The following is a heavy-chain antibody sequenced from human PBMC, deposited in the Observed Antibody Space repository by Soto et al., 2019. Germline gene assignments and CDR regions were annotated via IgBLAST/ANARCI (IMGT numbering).Heavy chain of an antibody. Sequence: ASVKVSCKASGYTFTSYAMHWVRQAPGQRLEWMGWINAGNGNTKYSQKFQGRVTITRDTSASTAYMELSSLRSEDTAVYYCARADSLWFGEHPAGYWGQGTLVTVSS. V-gene: IGHV1-3*01. CDR2: INAGNGNT. D-gene: IGHD3-10*01. CDR3: ARADSLWFGEHPAGY. J-gene: IGHJ4*02. CDR1: GYTFTSYA.